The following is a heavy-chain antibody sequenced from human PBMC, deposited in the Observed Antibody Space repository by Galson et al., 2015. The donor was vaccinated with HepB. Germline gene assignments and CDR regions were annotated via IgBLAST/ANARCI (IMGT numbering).Heavy chain of an antibody. CDR2: ISGHAERI. D-gene: IGHD1-1*01. J-gene: IGHJ4*02. Sequence: SLRLSCAASGFAFGSHTMIWVRQAPGRGLECVSAISGHAERIYYAESLKGRFTISRDNSKSTVYLQISGLRVDDTAVYYCVKDSHHDFWQGSLFELWGQGTPVTVAS. V-gene: IGHV3-23*01. CDR1: GFAFGSHT. CDR3: VKDSHHDFWQGSLFEL.